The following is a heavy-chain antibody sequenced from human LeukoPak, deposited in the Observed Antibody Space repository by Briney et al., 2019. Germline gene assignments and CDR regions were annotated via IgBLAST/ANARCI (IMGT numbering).Heavy chain of an antibody. CDR1: GGSISGYY. V-gene: IGHV4-59*01. J-gene: IGHJ5*02. D-gene: IGHD6-13*01. CDR3: ARGCSAGTPHNWLDP. CDR2: IYYSGST. Sequence: SETLSLTCTVSGGSISGYYWSWIRQPPGKGLEWIGYIYYSGSTNYNPPLKSRVTISVDTSKNQFSLKLSSVTAADTAVYYCARGCSAGTPHNWLDPWGQGTLVTVSS.